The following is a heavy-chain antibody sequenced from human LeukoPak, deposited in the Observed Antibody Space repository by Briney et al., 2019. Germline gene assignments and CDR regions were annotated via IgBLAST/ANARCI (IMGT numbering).Heavy chain of an antibody. CDR1: GFTFSSYA. Sequence: GGSLRLSCAASGFTFSSYAMTWVRQAPGKGLEWVSTLSGSGGITYYADSVKGRFTISRDNSKNTLYLQMNSLRAEDTAVYYCAKEDYYFDTSGYYGAADYWGQGTLATVSS. D-gene: IGHD3-22*01. CDR3: AKEDYYFDTSGYYGAADY. J-gene: IGHJ4*02. V-gene: IGHV3-23*01. CDR2: LSGSGGIT.